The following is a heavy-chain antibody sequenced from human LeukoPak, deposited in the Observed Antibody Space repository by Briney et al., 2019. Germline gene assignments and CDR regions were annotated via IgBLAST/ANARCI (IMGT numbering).Heavy chain of an antibody. CDR3: ARDGEGAAAAYFQH. CDR1: GLTFSSYW. V-gene: IGHV3-74*01. Sequence: GGSLRLSCAASGLTFSSYWMHWVRQAPGKGLEWVSRIKTDGSSTSYADSVKGRFTISKDNAKNTLNLQMNSLRAEDTAVYYCARDGEGAAAAYFQHWGQGTLVTVSS. D-gene: IGHD6-13*01. J-gene: IGHJ1*01. CDR2: IKTDGSST.